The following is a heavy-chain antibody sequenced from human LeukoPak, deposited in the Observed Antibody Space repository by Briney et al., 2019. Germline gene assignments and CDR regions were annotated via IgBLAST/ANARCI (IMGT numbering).Heavy chain of an antibody. J-gene: IGHJ4*02. Sequence: GGSLRLSCAGSGFSVTDFWMHWVRQAPGRGLVWVSRINGDATSIRYAESVKGRFTISRDSAKNTLYLDMKSLRAEDTAVYYCARDYDFWQEDYYFDYWGQGTLVTVSS. V-gene: IGHV3-74*01. CDR1: GFSVTDFW. CDR3: ARDYDFWQEDYYFDY. D-gene: IGHD3-3*01. CDR2: INGDATSI.